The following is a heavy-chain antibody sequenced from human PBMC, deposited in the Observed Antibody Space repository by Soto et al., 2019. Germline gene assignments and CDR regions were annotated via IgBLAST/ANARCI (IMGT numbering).Heavy chain of an antibody. CDR3: WSGTSEYSSSYFDY. CDR2: IKSKTDGGTT. J-gene: IGHJ4*02. CDR1: GFTFSNAW. D-gene: IGHD6-6*01. V-gene: IGHV3-15*01. Sequence: EVQLVESGGGLVKPGGSLRLSCAASGFTFSNAWMSWVRQAPGKGLEWVGRIKSKTDGGTTDYAAPVKGRFTISRDDSKNTLYLQMNSLKTEDTAVYYCWSGTSEYSSSYFDYWGQGTLVTVSS.